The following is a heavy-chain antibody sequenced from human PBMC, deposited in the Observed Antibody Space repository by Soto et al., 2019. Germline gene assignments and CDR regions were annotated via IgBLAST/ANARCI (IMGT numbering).Heavy chain of an antibody. CDR1: GFTFSSYA. CDR3: AKEGQYYVVVVADHWFDP. V-gene: IGHV3-23*01. CDR2: ISGSGGST. D-gene: IGHD2-15*01. J-gene: IGHJ5*02. Sequence: SLRLSCAAAGFTFSSYAMSWVRQAPGKGLEWVSAISGSGGSTYYADSVKGRFTISRDNSKNTLYLQMNSLRAEDTAVYYCAKEGQYYVVVVADHWFDPWGQGTLVTVSS.